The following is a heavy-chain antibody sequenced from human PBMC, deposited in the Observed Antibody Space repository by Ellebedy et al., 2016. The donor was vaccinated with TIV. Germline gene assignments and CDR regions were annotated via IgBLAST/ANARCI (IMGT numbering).Heavy chain of an antibody. CDR3: ARSGYCGSSTCPTDY. J-gene: IGHJ4*02. V-gene: IGHV5-51*01. D-gene: IGHD2-2*03. CDR2: IYPGDSDT. CDR1: GYSFTSYW. Sequence: KVSCKGSGYSFTSYWIGWVRQMPGKGLEWMGIIYPGDSDTRYSPSFQGQVTISADTSISTAYLQWSSLKASDTAMDYCARSGYCGSSTCPTDYWGQGTLVTVSS.